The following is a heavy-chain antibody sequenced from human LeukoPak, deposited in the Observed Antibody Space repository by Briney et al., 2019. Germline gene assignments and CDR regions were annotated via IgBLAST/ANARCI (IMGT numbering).Heavy chain of an antibody. CDR1: GVSLSDYY. CDR3: ASRGYTYGPLD. CDR2: IYYSGST. Sequence: PSETLSLTCSVYGVSLSDYYWGWIRQPPGKGLEWIGSIYYSGSTYYNASLKSRVTISVDTSKKQFSLTLTSVTAADTAVYYCASRGYTYGPLDWGQGTLVSVSS. D-gene: IGHD5-18*01. J-gene: IGHJ4*02. V-gene: IGHV4-39*01.